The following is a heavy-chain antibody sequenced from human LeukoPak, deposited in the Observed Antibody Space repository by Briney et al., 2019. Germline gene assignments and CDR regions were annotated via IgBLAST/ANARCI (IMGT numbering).Heavy chain of an antibody. CDR3: AKGAQLAYYPEGGLDP. V-gene: IGHV3-30*02. CDR1: GFTFSSYG. D-gene: IGHD3-10*01. J-gene: IGHJ5*02. CDR2: IRYDGSNK. Sequence: GGSLRFSYAVSGFTFSSYGMHWVRQAPGKGLEWVTFIRYDGSNKYYADSVKGRFTISRDNSKNTLYLQMNSPRAEDTAVYYCAKGAQLAYYPEGGLDPWGQGTLVTVSS.